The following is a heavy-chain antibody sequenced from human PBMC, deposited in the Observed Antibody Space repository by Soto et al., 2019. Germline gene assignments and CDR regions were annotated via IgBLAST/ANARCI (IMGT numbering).Heavy chain of an antibody. V-gene: IGHV3-23*01. D-gene: IGHD3-16*01. CDR2: ISGSGDST. CDR1: RWS. J-gene: IGHJ4*02. CDR3: EKSHNWWSLRSDY. Sequence: RWSMYYVQQTPGKGLEWVSGISGSGDSTYYSDYVKGWLIIYRDNSENTLYLHINNLRTEDTAVYYCEKSHNWWSLRSDYWVQGTVVTAPQ.